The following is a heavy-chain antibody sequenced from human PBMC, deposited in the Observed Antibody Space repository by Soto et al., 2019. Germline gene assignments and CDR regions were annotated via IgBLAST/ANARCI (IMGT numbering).Heavy chain of an antibody. D-gene: IGHD3-16*01. Sequence: QVQLVQPGAEVKKPGASVKVSCKASGYTFTSYAIHWVRQAPGQRLEWMGWINAGNGHTQYSQRFQGRVTITRDTSANIAYMEVSSLRSEDTALYYCAREQSGEIMTMTDAFDIWGQGTTVTVSS. J-gene: IGHJ3*02. CDR1: GYTFTSYA. CDR2: INAGNGHT. CDR3: AREQSGEIMTMTDAFDI. V-gene: IGHV1-3*01.